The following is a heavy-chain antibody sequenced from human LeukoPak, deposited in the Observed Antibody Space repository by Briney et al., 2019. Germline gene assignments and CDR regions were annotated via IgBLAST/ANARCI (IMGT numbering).Heavy chain of an antibody. Sequence: SETLSLTCTVSGGSISSYYWSWFRQPPGKGLEWIGYIYYSGSTNYNPSLKSRVTISVDTSKNQFSLKLSSVTAADTAVYYCAREGVVTMIANAFDIWGQGTMVTVSS. CDR3: AREGVVTMIANAFDI. D-gene: IGHD3-22*01. CDR2: IYYSGST. CDR1: GGSISSYY. J-gene: IGHJ3*02. V-gene: IGHV4-59*01.